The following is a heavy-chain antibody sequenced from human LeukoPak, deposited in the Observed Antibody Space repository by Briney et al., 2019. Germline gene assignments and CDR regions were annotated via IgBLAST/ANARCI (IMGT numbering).Heavy chain of an antibody. V-gene: IGHV1-69*01. CDR3: ARHRWFDP. CDR2: IIPIFGTA. J-gene: IGHJ5*02. Sequence: VRQAPGQGLEWMGGIIPIFGTANYAQKFQGRVTITADESTSTAYMELSSLRSEDTAVYYCARHRWFDPWGQGTLVTVSS.